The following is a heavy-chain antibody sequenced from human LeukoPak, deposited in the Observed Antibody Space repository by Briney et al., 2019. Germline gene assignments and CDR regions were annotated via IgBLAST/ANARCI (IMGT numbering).Heavy chain of an antibody. CDR3: ARVGIAAAGSY. CDR1: GFTFSSYW. Sequence: GGSLRLSCAASGFTFSSYWMHWVRQAPGKGLVWVSRINSDGSSTSYADSVKGRFTIPRDNAKNTLYLQMNSLRAEDTAVYYCARVGIAAAGSYWGQGTLVTVSS. D-gene: IGHD6-13*01. V-gene: IGHV3-74*01. J-gene: IGHJ4*02. CDR2: INSDGSST.